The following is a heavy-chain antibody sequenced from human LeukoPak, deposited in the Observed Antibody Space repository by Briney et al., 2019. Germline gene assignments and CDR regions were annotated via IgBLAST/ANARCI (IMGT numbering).Heavy chain of an antibody. V-gene: IGHV3-48*02. CDR1: GFSFSGYS. CDR2: ISSSGSTI. J-gene: IGHJ4*02. CDR3: ARGRYTSGTSCYLDY. D-gene: IGHD2-2*01. Sequence: PGGSLRLSCAASGFSFSGYSMNWVRQAPGKGLEWVSYISSSGSTIYYADSVKGRFTISRDNAQNLLYLQMNSLRDEDTAVYYCARGRYTSGTSCYLDYWGQGTLVTVSS.